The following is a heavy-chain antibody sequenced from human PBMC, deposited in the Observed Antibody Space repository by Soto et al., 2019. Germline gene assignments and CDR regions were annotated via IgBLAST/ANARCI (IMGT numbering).Heavy chain of an antibody. CDR1: GYSFTSLD. J-gene: IGHJ4*02. D-gene: IGHD1-26*01. CDR2: MEPSTGRT. V-gene: IGHV1-8*01. Sequence: GASVKVSCKASGYSFTSLDINWVRQTAGQGLEWMGWMEPSTGRTGYAQKFQGRVTMTRDTSINTAYMELTTLTSDDTAFYYCARGDSAGVDYWGQGTLVTVSS. CDR3: ARGDSAGVDY.